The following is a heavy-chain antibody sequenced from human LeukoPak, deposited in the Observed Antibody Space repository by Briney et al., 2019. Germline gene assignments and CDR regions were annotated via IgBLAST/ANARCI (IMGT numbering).Heavy chain of an antibody. V-gene: IGHV4-39*01. CDR1: GGSISSSSYY. CDR3: ARGSLLYYYYGMDV. CDR2: IYYSGST. D-gene: IGHD1-26*01. J-gene: IGHJ6*02. Sequence: SETLSLTCTVSGGSISSSSYYWGWIRQPPGKGLEWIGSIYYSGSTYYNPSLKSRVTISVDTSKNQFSLKLSSVTAADTAVYYCARGSLLYYYYGMDVWGQGTTVTVSS.